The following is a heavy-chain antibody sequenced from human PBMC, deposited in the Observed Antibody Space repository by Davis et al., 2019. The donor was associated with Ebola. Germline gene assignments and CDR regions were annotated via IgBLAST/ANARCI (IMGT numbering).Heavy chain of an antibody. V-gene: IGHV4-38-2*02. CDR1: GYSISSGYY. Sequence: MPSETLSLTCTVSGYSISSGYYWGWIRQPPGKGLEWIGSIYHSGNTYYNPSLKSRVSISVDTSKNQFSLKLSSVTAADTAVYYCARDRGSQDYWGQGILVTVSS. CDR2: IYHSGNT. D-gene: IGHD1-26*01. J-gene: IGHJ4*02. CDR3: ARDRGSQDY.